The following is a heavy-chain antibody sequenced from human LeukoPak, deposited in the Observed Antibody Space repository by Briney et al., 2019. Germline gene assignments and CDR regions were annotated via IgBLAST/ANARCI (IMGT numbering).Heavy chain of an antibody. CDR2: IYPSDSDT. Sequence: GESLKISFKASGYTFTNYWIGWVRQMPGKGLEWMGMIYPSDSDTRYSPSFQGQVTTSADRSISTAYLQWTSLKASDTAMYYCARHRGSGLVDYFDIWGQGTQVTVSS. V-gene: IGHV5-51*01. D-gene: IGHD6-25*01. CDR1: GYTFTNYW. CDR3: ARHRGSGLVDYFDI. J-gene: IGHJ4*02.